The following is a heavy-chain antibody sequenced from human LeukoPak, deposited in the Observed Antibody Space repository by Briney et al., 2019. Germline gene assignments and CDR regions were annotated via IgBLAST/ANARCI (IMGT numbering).Heavy chain of an antibody. Sequence: SETLSLTCTVSGGSISSSSYYWGWIRQPPGKGLEWIGSIYYSGSTYYNPSLKSRVTISVDTSKNQFSLKLSSVTAADTAVYYCARNPRESGFFDYWGQGTLVTVSS. CDR1: GGSISSSSYY. D-gene: IGHD3-10*01. V-gene: IGHV4-39*07. J-gene: IGHJ4*02. CDR2: IYYSGST. CDR3: ARNPRESGFFDY.